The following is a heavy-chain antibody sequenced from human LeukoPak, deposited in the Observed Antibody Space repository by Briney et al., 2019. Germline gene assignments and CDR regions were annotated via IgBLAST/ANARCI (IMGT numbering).Heavy chain of an antibody. J-gene: IGHJ6*02. CDR1: GGSISSYC. CDR3: ARGLSYGSGSYYNRIRYGMDV. Sequence: SETLSLTCTVSGGSISSYCWSCIRQPPGKGLEWIGEINHSGSTNYNPSLKSRVTISVDTSKNQFSLKLSSVTAADTAVYYCARGLSYGSGSYYNRIRYGMDVWGQGTTVTVSS. D-gene: IGHD3-10*01. V-gene: IGHV4-34*01. CDR2: INHSGST.